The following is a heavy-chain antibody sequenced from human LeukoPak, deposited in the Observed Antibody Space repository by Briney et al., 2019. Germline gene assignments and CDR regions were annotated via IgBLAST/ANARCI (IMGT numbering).Heavy chain of an antibody. CDR3: ARVRRSTAMVIPDGAFDI. J-gene: IGHJ3*02. D-gene: IGHD5-18*01. Sequence: PGRSVRLSCAASGFTFSSYAMHWVRQAPGKGLEWVAVISYDGSNKYYADSVKGRFTISRDNSKNTLYLQMNSLRAEDTAVYYCARVRRSTAMVIPDGAFDIWGQGTMVTVSS. CDR1: GFTFSSYA. CDR2: ISYDGSNK. V-gene: IGHV3-30-3*01.